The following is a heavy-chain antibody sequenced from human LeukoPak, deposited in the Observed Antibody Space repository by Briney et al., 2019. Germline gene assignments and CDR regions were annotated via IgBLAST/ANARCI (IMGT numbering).Heavy chain of an antibody. CDR2: IWYDGSTT. V-gene: IGHV3-33*01. J-gene: IGHJ4*02. CDR1: GFTFSSYG. CDR3: ARDGRGANDY. Sequence: QPGRSLRLSCAASGFTFSSYGMHWVRQAPGKGLEWVAVIWYDGSTTYYADSVKGRFTVSRDNSKNTLYLQMNSLRAEDTAVYYCARDGRGANDYWGQGTLVTVSS. D-gene: IGHD1-26*01.